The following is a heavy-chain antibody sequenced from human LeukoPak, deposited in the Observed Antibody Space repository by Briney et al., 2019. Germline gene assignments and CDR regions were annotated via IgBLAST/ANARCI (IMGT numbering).Heavy chain of an antibody. CDR2: IYTSGGT. CDR1: GVSISSYY. Sequence: SETLSLTCTVSGVSISSYYWSWIRQSAGKGLEWIGRIYTSGGTNQNPSLKSRVTVSVDTSKNQCFLKLTSVTAADTAVYYCARDYCSGGSCYSLDYWGQGTPVTVSS. J-gene: IGHJ4*02. CDR3: ARDYCSGGSCYSLDY. V-gene: IGHV4-4*07. D-gene: IGHD2-15*01.